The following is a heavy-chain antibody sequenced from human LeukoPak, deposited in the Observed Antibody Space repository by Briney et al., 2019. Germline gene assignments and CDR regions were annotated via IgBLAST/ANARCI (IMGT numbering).Heavy chain of an antibody. V-gene: IGHV4-34*01. CDR1: GGSFSGYY. D-gene: IGHD5-18*01. CDR3: ARGGYSYGYGY. CDR2: INHSGST. J-gene: IGHJ4*02. Sequence: SETLSLTCAVYGGSFSGYYWSWIRQPPGKGLEWIGEINHSGSTNYNPSLKSRVTISVDTSKNQFSLKLSSVTAADTAVYYCARGGYSYGYGYWGQGTLVTVSS.